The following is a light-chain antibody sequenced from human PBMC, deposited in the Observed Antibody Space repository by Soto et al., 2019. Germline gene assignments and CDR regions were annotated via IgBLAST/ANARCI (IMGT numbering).Light chain of an antibody. V-gene: IGKV1-12*01. Sequence: DIPMTQSPSSVSASVGDRVTITCRASQGISSWLAWYQQKSGQAPKLLIYGASNLQIGVPSRFSGSGSGTTFTLTISSLQPEDCATYYCQQANSFPGTFGQGTKVDIK. J-gene: IGKJ1*01. CDR1: QGISSW. CDR3: QQANSFPGT. CDR2: GAS.